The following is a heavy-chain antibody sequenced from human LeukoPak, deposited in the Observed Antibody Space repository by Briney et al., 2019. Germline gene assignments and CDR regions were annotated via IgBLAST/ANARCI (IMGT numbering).Heavy chain of an antibody. V-gene: IGHV1-2*02. D-gene: IGHD6-13*01. CDR3: ARGRRQQLAQYYYYYYYYMDV. Sequence: ASVKVSCKASGYTFTGYYMHWVRQAPGQGLEWMGWINPNSGGTNYAQKFQGRVTMTRDTSISTAYMELSRLRSDDTAVYYCARGRRQQLAQYYYYYYYYMDVWGKGTTVTVSS. J-gene: IGHJ6*03. CDR1: GYTFTGYY. CDR2: INPNSGGT.